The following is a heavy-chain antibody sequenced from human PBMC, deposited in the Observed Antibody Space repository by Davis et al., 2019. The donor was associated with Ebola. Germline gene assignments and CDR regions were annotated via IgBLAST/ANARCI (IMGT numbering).Heavy chain of an antibody. CDR2: ISYDGSNK. D-gene: IGHD3-3*01. J-gene: IGHJ6*02. V-gene: IGHV3-30-3*01. Sequence: GGSLKISCAASGFTFSDYYMSWIRQAPGKGLEWVAVISYDGSNKYYADSVKGRFTISRDNSKNTLYLQMNSLRAEDTAVYYCARDSWSGPLDYYGMDVWGQGTTVTVSS. CDR3: ARDSWSGPLDYYGMDV. CDR1: GFTFSDYY.